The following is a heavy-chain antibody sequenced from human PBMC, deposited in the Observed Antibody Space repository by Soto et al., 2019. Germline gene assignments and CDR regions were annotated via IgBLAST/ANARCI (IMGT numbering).Heavy chain of an antibody. CDR2: INYSGST. CDR1: GGSISSSTSY. J-gene: IGHJ6*03. V-gene: IGHV4-39*01. CDR3: ARPVNYYYYYMDV. Sequence: SETLSLTCTVSGGSISSSTSYWGWIRQPPGKGLEWISSINYSGSTYYSPSLKSRVTISADTSKNQFSLKLSSVTAADTAVYYCARPVNYYYYYMDVWGKGTMVTVSS.